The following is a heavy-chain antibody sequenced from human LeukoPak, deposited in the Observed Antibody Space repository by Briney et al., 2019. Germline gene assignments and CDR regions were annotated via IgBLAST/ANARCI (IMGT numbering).Heavy chain of an antibody. CDR1: GFTFDDYA. D-gene: IGHD3-10*01. CDR2: ISWNSGSI. J-gene: IGHJ4*02. V-gene: IGHV3-9*01. CDR3: AKDMADTMVRGVKRFEC. Sequence: GRSLRLSCAASGFTFDDYATHWVRQAPGEGLGWVSGISWNSGSIGYTDSVKGRFTISRDNAKNSLYLQMNSLRAEDTSLYDCAKDMADTMVRGVKRFECWGQGTLVTVSS.